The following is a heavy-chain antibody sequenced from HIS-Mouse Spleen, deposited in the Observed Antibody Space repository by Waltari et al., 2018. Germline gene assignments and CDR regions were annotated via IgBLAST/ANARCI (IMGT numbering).Heavy chain of an antibody. CDR3: ARAMGGSLLPGYWYFDL. D-gene: IGHD2-15*01. CDR2: INPNSGAT. J-gene: IGHJ2*01. CDR1: GYTFTGYY. Sequence: QVQLVQSGAEVKKPGASVKVSCKASGYTFTGYYMHWVRQAPGQGLEWMGWINPNSGATNYAQKFQGRVPMTRDTSISTAYMELSRLGSDDTAVYYCARAMGGSLLPGYWYFDLWGRGTLVTVSS. V-gene: IGHV1-2*02.